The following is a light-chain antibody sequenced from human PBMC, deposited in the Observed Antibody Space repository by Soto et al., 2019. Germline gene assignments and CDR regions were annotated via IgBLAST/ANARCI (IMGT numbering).Light chain of an antibody. CDR1: QGSTTY. CDR2: AAS. Sequence: DLQMTQSPSSLSASVGDRVTITCRTSQGSTTYLAWFQQKPGKPPKSLIYAASSLQSGVPSKFSGRGSGTDFTLTISRLQPEDFATYYCQQYNSYPQTFGGGTKVEI. V-gene: IGKV1-16*02. CDR3: QQYNSYPQT. J-gene: IGKJ4*01.